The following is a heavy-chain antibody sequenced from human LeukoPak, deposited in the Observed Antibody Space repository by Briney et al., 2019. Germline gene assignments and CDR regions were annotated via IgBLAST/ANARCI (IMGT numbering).Heavy chain of an antibody. CDR2: ISGIHYNT. CDR1: GFTFSSYE. V-gene: IGHV3-23*01. CDR3: AKEGTASKPNDLGY. J-gene: IGHJ4*02. D-gene: IGHD1/OR15-1a*01. Sequence: GGSLRLSCAASGFTFSSYEMNWVRQAPGKGLEWVSGISGIHYNTYYADSVKGRFTISRDNSKNTLYLQMNSLRAEDTAVYYCAKEGTASKPNDLGYWGQGILVTVSS.